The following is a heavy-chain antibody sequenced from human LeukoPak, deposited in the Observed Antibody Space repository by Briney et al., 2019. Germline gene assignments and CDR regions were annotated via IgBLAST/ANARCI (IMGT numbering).Heavy chain of an antibody. CDR3: ASSLGDCSSTSCYTFDY. CDR2: INHSGST. CDR1: GGSLSGYY. Sequence: PSETLSLTCAVYGGSLSGYYWSWIRQPPGKGLEWIGEINHSGSTNYNPSLKSRVTISVDTSKNQFSLKLSSVTAADTAVYYCASSLGDCSSTSCYTFDYWGQGTLVTVSS. J-gene: IGHJ4*02. V-gene: IGHV4-34*01. D-gene: IGHD2-2*02.